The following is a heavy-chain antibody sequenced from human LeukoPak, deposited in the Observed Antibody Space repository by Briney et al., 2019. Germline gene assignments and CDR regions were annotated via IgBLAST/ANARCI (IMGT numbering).Heavy chain of an antibody. Sequence: GGSLRLSCAGSGFNFSTYEMNWVRQVPGKGLEWLSYISSRGSSIYYADSVKGRFTISRDSAKNSLYLQMNSLRDEDTAVYYCARDLSSVPTRWGQGTLVTVSS. V-gene: IGHV3-48*03. CDR2: ISSRGSSI. CDR3: ARDLSSVPTR. J-gene: IGHJ4*02. CDR1: GFNFSTYE. D-gene: IGHD3-10*01.